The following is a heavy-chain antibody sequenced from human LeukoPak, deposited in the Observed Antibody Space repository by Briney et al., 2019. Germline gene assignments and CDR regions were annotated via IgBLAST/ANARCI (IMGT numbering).Heavy chain of an antibody. CDR2: ISYDGSNK. J-gene: IGHJ4*02. V-gene: IGHV3-30*18. CDR3: AKAPSQGLYSSGYYFDY. Sequence: PGGSLRLSCAASGFTFSSYGMHWVRQAPGKGLEWVAVISYDGSNKYYADSVKGRFTISRDNSKNTLYLQMNSLRAEDTAVYYCAKAPSQGLYSSGYYFDYWGQGTLVTVSS. CDR1: GFTFSSYG. D-gene: IGHD3-22*01.